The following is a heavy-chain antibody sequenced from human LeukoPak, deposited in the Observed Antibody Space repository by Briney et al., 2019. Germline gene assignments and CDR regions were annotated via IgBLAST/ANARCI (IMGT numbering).Heavy chain of an antibody. V-gene: IGHV4-34*01. J-gene: IGHJ4*02. CDR2: IDHSGSS. Sequence: SETLSLTCAVYGGSFSGYYWNWIRQPPGKGLEWIGEIDHSGSSNYKPSLKTRATISVDTSKNQFSLRLRSVTAADTAVYYCARGCSGSTCTEFDSWGQGTLVTVS. CDR3: ARGCSGSTCTEFDS. D-gene: IGHD2-2*01. CDR1: GGSFSGYY.